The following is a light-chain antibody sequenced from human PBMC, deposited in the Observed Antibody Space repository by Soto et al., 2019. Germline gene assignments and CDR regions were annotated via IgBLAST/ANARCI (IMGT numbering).Light chain of an antibody. CDR1: SSNIGAGYD. Sequence: QSALTQPPSVSGAPGQRVTISCTGSSSNIGAGYDVHWYQQLPGTAPKLLIYGNSNRPSGVPDRFSGSKSGNTASLTISGLQAEDETDYYCSSYTSSSTLVFGGGTKVTVL. V-gene: IGLV1-40*01. CDR3: SSYTSSSTLV. J-gene: IGLJ2*01. CDR2: GNS.